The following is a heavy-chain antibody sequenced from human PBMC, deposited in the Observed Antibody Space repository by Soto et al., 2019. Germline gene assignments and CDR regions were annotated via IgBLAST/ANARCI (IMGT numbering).Heavy chain of an antibody. D-gene: IGHD6-6*01. CDR2: IWYDGSNK. V-gene: IGHV3-33*01. J-gene: IGHJ4*02. CDR1: GFTFSSYG. CDR3: ASFEYSSSSGGLDY. Sequence: QVQLVESGGGVVQPGRSLRLSCAASGFTFSSYGMHWVRQAPGKGLEWVAVIWYDGSNKYYADSVKGRFTISRDNSKNTLYLQMNSLRAEDTAVYYCASFEYSSSSGGLDYWGQGTLVTVSS.